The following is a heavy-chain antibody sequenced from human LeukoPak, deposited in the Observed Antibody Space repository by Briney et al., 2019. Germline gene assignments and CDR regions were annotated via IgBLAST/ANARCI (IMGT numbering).Heavy chain of an antibody. CDR1: GFTFSSYA. CDR2: ISGSGGST. J-gene: IGHJ4*02. Sequence: PGGSLRLSCAASGFTFSSYAMSWVRQAPGKGLEWVSAISGSGGSTYYADSVKGRFTISRDNSKNTLYLQMNSLRAEDTAVYYCAKDQREYSSSWYEALQINFFDYWGQGTLVTVSS. V-gene: IGHV3-23*01. CDR3: AKDQREYSSSWYEALQINFFDY. D-gene: IGHD6-13*01.